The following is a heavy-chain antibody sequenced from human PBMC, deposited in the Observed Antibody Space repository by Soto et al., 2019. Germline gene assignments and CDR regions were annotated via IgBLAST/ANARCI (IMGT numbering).Heavy chain of an antibody. CDR3: ARIRIAAAGTGPEY. D-gene: IGHD6-13*01. Sequence: SGPTLVNPTETLTLTGTVSGFSLSNARMGVSWIRQPPGKALEWLAHIFSNDEKSYSTSLKSRLTISKDTSKSQVVLTMTNMDPVDTATYYCARIRIAAAGTGPEYWGQGTLVTVSS. J-gene: IGHJ4*02. CDR1: GFSLSNARMG. CDR2: IFSNDEK. V-gene: IGHV2-26*01.